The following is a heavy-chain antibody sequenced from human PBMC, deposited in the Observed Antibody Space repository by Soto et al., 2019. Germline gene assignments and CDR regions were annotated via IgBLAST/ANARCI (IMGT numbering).Heavy chain of an antibody. CDR3: ARGGDYYDSSGYYPGYFDY. V-gene: IGHV1-18*01. Sequence: ASVKVSFKASGYTFTSYGISWGRQAPGQGLEWMGWISAYNGNTNYAQKLQGRVTMTTDTSTSTAYMEPRSLRSDDTAVYYCARGGDYYDSSGYYPGYFDYWGQGTLVTVSS. D-gene: IGHD3-22*01. CDR2: ISAYNGNT. CDR1: GYTFTSYG. J-gene: IGHJ4*02.